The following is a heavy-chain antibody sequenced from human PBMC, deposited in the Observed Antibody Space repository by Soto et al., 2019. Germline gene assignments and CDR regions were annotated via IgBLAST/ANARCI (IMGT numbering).Heavy chain of an antibody. Sequence: EVQLVESGGGLVHPGRSLRLSCTGSGFTFDNYSMHWVRQAPGKGLQWVSGITWDSGNVGYADSVKGRFTISRDNARHSLFLQMNRLRAEDTALYYCAKDISYDTYTGMDVWGQGTTVTVSS. CDR1: GFTFDNYS. CDR3: AKDISYDTYTGMDV. CDR2: ITWDSGNV. V-gene: IGHV3-9*01. D-gene: IGHD3-22*01. J-gene: IGHJ6*02.